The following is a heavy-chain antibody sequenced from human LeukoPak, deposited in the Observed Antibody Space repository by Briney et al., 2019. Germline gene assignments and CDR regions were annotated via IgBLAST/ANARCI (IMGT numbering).Heavy chain of an antibody. D-gene: IGHD3-16*01. CDR3: ARQVSVGGRYYYYMDV. J-gene: IGHJ6*03. V-gene: IGHV4-39*01. Sequence: PSETLSLTCTVSGGSISSYYWGWIRQPPGKGLEWIGSIYYSGSTYYNPSLKSRVTISVDTSKNQFSLKLSSVTAADTAVYYCARQVSVGGRYYYYMDVWGKGTTVTISS. CDR2: IYYSGST. CDR1: GGSISSYY.